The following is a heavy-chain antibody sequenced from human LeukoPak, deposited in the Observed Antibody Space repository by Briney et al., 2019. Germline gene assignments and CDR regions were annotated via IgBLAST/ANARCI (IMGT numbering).Heavy chain of an antibody. D-gene: IGHD6-13*01. CDR2: ISSSSSTI. CDR3: ARDLPVPRIAAAGPRHYYYGMDV. V-gene: IGHV3-48*02. Sequence: PGGSLRLSCAASGFTFSSYSMNWVRQAPGKGLEWFSYISSSSSTIYYANSVKGRFTISRDNAKNSLYLQMNSLRDEDTAVYYCARDLPVPRIAAAGPRHYYYGMDVWGQGTTVTVSS. CDR1: GFTFSSYS. J-gene: IGHJ6*02.